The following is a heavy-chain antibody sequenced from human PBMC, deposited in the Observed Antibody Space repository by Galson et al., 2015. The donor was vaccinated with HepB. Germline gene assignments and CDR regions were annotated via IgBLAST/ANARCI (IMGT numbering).Heavy chain of an antibody. CDR1: GFTFSSYA. CDR3: ARGDYDFWSGYYNFYYYYYGMDV. CDR2: ISSNGGST. J-gene: IGHJ6*02. D-gene: IGHD3-3*01. Sequence: SLRLSCAASGFTFSSYAMHWVRQAPGKGLEYVSAISSNGGSTYYANSVKGRFTISRDNSKNTLYLQMGSLRAEDMAVYYCARGDYDFWSGYYNFYYYYYGMDVWGQGTTVTVSS. V-gene: IGHV3-64*01.